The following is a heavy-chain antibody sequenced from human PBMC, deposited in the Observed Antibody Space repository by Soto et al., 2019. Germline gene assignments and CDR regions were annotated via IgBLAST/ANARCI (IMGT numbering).Heavy chain of an antibody. Sequence: QLQLQESGSGLVKPSQTLSLTCAVSGGSISSGGYSWSWIRXPPGKGLEWIGYIYHSGSTYYNPSLKSRVTISVDRSKNQFSLKLSSVTAADTAVYYCARAHYGDYGYGMDVWGQGTTVTVSS. CDR2: IYHSGST. CDR1: GGSISSGGYS. D-gene: IGHD4-17*01. V-gene: IGHV4-30-2*01. CDR3: ARAHYGDYGYGMDV. J-gene: IGHJ6*02.